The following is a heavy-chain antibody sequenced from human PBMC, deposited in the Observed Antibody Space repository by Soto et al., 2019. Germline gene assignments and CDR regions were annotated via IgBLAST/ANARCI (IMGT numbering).Heavy chain of an antibody. D-gene: IGHD3-16*01. J-gene: IGHJ6*02. CDR1: GLSFSDSW. CDR3: ASLGRHG. Sequence: GGSLRLSCVASGLSFSDSWMDWVRQAPGKGPEWVANINPGGSEKNYVDSVKGRFTISRDNAKNSLFLQMNNLRAEDTGVYYCASLGRHGWGQGTTVTVSS. V-gene: IGHV3-7*01. CDR2: INPGGSEK.